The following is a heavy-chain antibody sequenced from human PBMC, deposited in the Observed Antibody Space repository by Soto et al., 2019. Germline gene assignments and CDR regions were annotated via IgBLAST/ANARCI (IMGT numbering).Heavy chain of an antibody. CDR2: MNPNSGNT. J-gene: IGHJ3*02. CDR1: GYTFTSYD. Sequence: GASVKVSCKASGYTFTSYDINWVRQATGQGLEWMGWMNPNSGNTGYAQKFQGRVTMSRNTSISTAYMELSSLRSEDTAVYYCARCLRRLDAFDIWGQGTMVTVSS. CDR3: ARCLRRLDAFDI. V-gene: IGHV1-8*01.